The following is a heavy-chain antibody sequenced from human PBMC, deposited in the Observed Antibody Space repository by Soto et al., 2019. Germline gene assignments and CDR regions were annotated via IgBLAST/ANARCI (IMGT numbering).Heavy chain of an antibody. Sequence: TLSLTCAVYGGAFRGYYWSWVRQPPGKGLEWIGEINDSGSTNYNPSLKSRVTISVDTSKNQFSLKLSSVTAGGTAVYYCARFHLRFSEWPDYYYGMDVWGQGTTVTVSS. CDR2: INDSGST. V-gene: IGHV4-34*01. CDR3: ARFHLRFSEWPDYYYGMDV. J-gene: IGHJ6*02. D-gene: IGHD3-3*01. CDR1: GGAFRGYY.